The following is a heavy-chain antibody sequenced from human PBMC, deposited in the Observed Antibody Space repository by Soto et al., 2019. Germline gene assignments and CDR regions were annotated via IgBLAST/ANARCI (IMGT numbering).Heavy chain of an antibody. J-gene: IGHJ5*02. Sequence: SETLSLTCTVSGGPISSYYWNWIRQPPGKGLEWIGSIYYSGSTNYNPSFKSRVTILVDTSKNQFSLKLSSVTAADTAVYYCAGYGGHSGNWFDPWGQEILVTVSS. D-gene: IGHD2-21*02. CDR2: IYYSGST. V-gene: IGHV4-59*01. CDR3: AGYGGHSGNWFDP. CDR1: GGPISSYY.